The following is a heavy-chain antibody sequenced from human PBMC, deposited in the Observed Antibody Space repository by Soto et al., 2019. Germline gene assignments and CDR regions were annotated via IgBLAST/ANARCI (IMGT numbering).Heavy chain of an antibody. CDR3: AREWRGGRPSLGY. CDR2: ISSSSSYI. Sequence: EVQLVESGGGLVKPGGSLRLSCAASGFTFSSYSMNWVRQAPGKGLEWVSSISSSSSYIYYADSVKGRFTISRDNAKNSLYLQMNSLRAEDTAVYYCAREWRGGRPSLGYWGQGTLVTVSS. D-gene: IGHD6-6*01. V-gene: IGHV3-21*01. J-gene: IGHJ4*02. CDR1: GFTFSSYS.